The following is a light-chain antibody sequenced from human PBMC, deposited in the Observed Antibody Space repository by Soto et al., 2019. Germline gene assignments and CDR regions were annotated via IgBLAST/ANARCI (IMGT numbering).Light chain of an antibody. CDR2: EAS. V-gene: IGKV1-16*01. CDR1: EEIADS. CDR3: QQYHTYPFT. Sequence: DTQMTQSPSSLSASVGGRVTVTCRASEEIADSVAWFQQRPGKAPKSLIYEASTLQSGVPSRFGGFGSRTYFTLSISDLHPEESATYDCQQYHTYPFTFGPGTKVEI. J-gene: IGKJ3*01.